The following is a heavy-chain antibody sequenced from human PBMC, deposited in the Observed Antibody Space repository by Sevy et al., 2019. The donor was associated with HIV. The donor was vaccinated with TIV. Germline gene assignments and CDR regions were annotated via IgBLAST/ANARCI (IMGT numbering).Heavy chain of an antibody. D-gene: IGHD4-17*01. V-gene: IGHV4-61*01. Sequence: SETLSLTCTVSGGSVSSGSYYWSWIRQPPGKGLEWIGYIYYSGSTNYNPSLKSRVTISVDTSKNQFSLKLSSVTAADTAVYYCARNGDYGGNSYWFDSWGQGTLVTVSS. CDR3: ARNGDYGGNSYWFDS. J-gene: IGHJ5*01. CDR1: GGSVSSGSYY. CDR2: IYYSGST.